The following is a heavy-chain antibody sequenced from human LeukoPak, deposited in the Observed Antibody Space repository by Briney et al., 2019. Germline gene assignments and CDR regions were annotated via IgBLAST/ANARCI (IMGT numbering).Heavy chain of an antibody. CDR3: ARGNWNDLDY. Sequence: SETLSLTCTVSGGSISSGSYYWSWIRQPAGKGLEWIGRIYTSGSTNYNPSLKSRVTISVDTSKNQFSLKLSSVTAADTAVYYCARGNWNDLDYWGQGTLVTVSS. CDR2: IYTSGST. V-gene: IGHV4-61*02. D-gene: IGHD1-1*01. J-gene: IGHJ4*02. CDR1: GGSISSGSYY.